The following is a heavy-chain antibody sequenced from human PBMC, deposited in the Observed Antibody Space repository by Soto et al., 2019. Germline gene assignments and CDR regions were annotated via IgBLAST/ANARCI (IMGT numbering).Heavy chain of an antibody. V-gene: IGHV5-10-1*01. J-gene: IGHJ6*02. CDR2: IDPSDSYT. D-gene: IGHD2-15*01. Sequence: PGESLKISCKGSGYSFTSYWISWVRQMPGKGLEWMGRIDPSDSYTNYSPSFQGHVTISADKSISTAYLQWSSLKASDTAMYYCASFGGGYCSGGSCYSNKEYYYYGMDVWGQGTTVTVSS. CDR3: ASFGGGYCSGGSCYSNKEYYYYGMDV. CDR1: GYSFTSYW.